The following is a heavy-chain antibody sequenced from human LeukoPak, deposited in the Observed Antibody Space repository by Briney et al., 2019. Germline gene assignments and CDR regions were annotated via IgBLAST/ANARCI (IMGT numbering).Heavy chain of an antibody. D-gene: IGHD3-16*01. CDR2: ISYDGYNK. CDR3: AKDHGVFDAFDI. Sequence: GGSLSLSCAASGFTFSSYLMHWVRQAPGTELAGVEVISYDGYNKYYAASVRGRFTIFRDNYKNTLSLQMNSLRAEDTAVYYCAKDHGVFDAFDIWGQGTMVTVSS. J-gene: IGHJ3*02. V-gene: IGHV3-30*18. CDR1: GFTFSSYL.